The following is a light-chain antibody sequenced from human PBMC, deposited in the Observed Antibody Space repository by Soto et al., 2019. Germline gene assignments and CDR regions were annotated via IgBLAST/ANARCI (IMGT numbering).Light chain of an antibody. CDR3: QQRYNWPPIT. J-gene: IGKJ5*01. V-gene: IGKV3-11*01. CDR1: QSVSNS. Sequence: EVVLTQSPATLSLSPGERATLSCWASQSVSNSLDWYQHKPGQAPRLLIYYASNRATGVPARFSRSGSETDFTLTISSLEPEDFAVYYCQQRYNWPPITFGQGTRLEIK. CDR2: YAS.